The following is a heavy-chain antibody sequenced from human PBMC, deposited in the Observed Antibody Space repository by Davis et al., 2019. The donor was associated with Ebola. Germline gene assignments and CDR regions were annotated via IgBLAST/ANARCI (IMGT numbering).Heavy chain of an antibody. D-gene: IGHD2-15*01. Sequence: ASVTVSCKASGYTFTGYYMHWVRQAPGQGLEWMGWINPNSGGTNYAQKFQGRVTMTRDTSISTAYMELSRLRSDDTAVYYCARWVDYYYYMDVWGKGTTVTVSS. CDR1: GYTFTGYY. CDR2: INPNSGGT. J-gene: IGHJ6*03. CDR3: ARWVDYYYYMDV. V-gene: IGHV1-2*02.